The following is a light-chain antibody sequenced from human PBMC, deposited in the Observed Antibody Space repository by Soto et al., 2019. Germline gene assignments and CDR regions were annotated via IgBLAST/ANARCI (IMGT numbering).Light chain of an antibody. CDR3: QQYGNSPRT. CDR2: DAS. CDR1: QSIASSY. Sequence: EIVLTQSPATLSLSPGERATLSCRASQSIASSYLAWYQQKPGQAPRLLIYDASSRATGIPDRFSGSGSGTDFTLTISRLEPEDFAVYYCQQYGNSPRTFGQGTKVDIK. V-gene: IGKV3-20*01. J-gene: IGKJ1*01.